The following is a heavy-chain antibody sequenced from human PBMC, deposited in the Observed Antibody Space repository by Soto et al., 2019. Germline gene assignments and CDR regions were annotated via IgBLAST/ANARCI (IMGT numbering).Heavy chain of an antibody. Sequence: EVQLVESGGGLVQPGGSLRLSCVASGFTFSSYSMNWVRQAPGKGLEWVSYISTSSSTIHYADSVKGRFTISRDNAKNALYLQMNSLRAEDTAVYYCARDFAWAFDYWGQGTLLTVSP. V-gene: IGHV3-48*01. D-gene: IGHD1-26*01. CDR2: ISTSSSTI. J-gene: IGHJ4*02. CDR1: GFTFSSYS. CDR3: ARDFAWAFDY.